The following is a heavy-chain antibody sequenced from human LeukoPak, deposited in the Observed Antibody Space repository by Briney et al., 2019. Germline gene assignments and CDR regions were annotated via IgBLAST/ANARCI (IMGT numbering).Heavy chain of an antibody. V-gene: IGHV3-64D*06. CDR3: VKPQYSSGWLGY. D-gene: IGHD6-19*01. J-gene: IGHJ4*02. CDR1: GFTFSSSP. Sequence: GSLRLSCSASGFTFSSSPMHWVRQAPGKGLEYVSAITNDGGSTYSADSVRGRFTISRDHSKNTLYLQMSSLRADDTAVYYCVKPQYSSGWLGYWGQGTLVTVSS. CDR2: ITNDGGST.